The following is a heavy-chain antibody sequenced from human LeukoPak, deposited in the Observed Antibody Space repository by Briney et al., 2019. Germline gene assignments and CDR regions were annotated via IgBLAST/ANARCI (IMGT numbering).Heavy chain of an antibody. Sequence: GASVKVSCQASGYTVTGYYMHWVRQAPGQGLEWMGWINPNSGGTNYAQKFQGRVTMTRDTCISTAYMELSRLRSDDTAVYYCARVSTTVTTIDYWGQGTLVTVSS. CDR3: ARVSTTVTTIDY. CDR1: GYTVTGYY. V-gene: IGHV1-2*02. D-gene: IGHD4-17*01. J-gene: IGHJ4*02. CDR2: INPNSGGT.